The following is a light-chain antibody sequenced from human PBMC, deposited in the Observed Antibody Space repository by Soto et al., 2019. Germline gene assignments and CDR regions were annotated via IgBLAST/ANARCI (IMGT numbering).Light chain of an antibody. J-gene: IGLJ3*02. CDR2: LNSDGRY. V-gene: IGLV4-69*01. Sequence: QLVLTQSPSASASLGASVKLTCTLSSGHSSYAIAWHQQQPGKGPRYLMKLNSDGRYGKGDGIPDRFSGFSSGAERYLTISTLQSEDEADYYCQTWGTGFQVFGGGTKLTVL. CDR1: SGHSSYA. CDR3: QTWGTGFQV.